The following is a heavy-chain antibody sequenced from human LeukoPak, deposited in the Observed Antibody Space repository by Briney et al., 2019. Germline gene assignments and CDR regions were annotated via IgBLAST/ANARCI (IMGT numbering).Heavy chain of an antibody. CDR2: ISAGGGST. Sequence: GGSLRLSCASSEFTFSSYAMSRVRQTPGKGLEWVSTISAGGGSTYYAGSVKGRFTISRDNSRNTLYLQMNSLRADDTAVYYSAKRLDYSCSWFYFDYWGQGTLVTVSS. D-gene: IGHD6-13*01. CDR1: EFTFSSYA. J-gene: IGHJ4*02. CDR3: AKRLDYSCSWFYFDY. V-gene: IGHV3-23*01.